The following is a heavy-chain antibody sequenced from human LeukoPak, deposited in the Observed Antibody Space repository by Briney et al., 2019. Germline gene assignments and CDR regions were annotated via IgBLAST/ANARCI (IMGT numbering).Heavy chain of an antibody. V-gene: IGHV3-23*01. D-gene: IGHD6-19*01. Sequence: GSLRLSCAASGFTFLTYAMSWVRQAPGKGLQWVSVIRDSGASTYYADSVKGRFTISRGNSKNTLYLQMNSLRAEDTAVYYCAKAGRSGWYPGWPFDIWGQGTMVTVSS. CDR2: IRDSGAST. CDR1: GFTFLTYA. CDR3: AKAGRSGWYPGWPFDI. J-gene: IGHJ3*02.